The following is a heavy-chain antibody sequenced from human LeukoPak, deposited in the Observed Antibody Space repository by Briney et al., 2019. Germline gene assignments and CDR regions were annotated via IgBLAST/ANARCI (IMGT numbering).Heavy chain of an antibody. CDR2: ISSSSSYI. V-gene: IGHV3-21*01. J-gene: IGHJ4*02. CDR3: AREQLGYYYDSSGYLY. D-gene: IGHD3-22*01. Sequence: GGSLRLSCAASGFTFSSYSMNWVRQAPGKGLEWVSSISSSSSYIYYADSVKGRFTISRDNAKNLLYLQMNSLRAEDTTVYYCAREQLGYYYDSSGYLYWGQGTLVTVSS. CDR1: GFTFSSYS.